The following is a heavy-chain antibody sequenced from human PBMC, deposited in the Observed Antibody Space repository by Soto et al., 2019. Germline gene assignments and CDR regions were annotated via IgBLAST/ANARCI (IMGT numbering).Heavy chain of an antibody. CDR3: ARDESAGSGTSD. V-gene: IGHV3-21*01. Sequence: EVQLVESGGGLVKPGGSLRLSCVASGPIFSSYGMNWLRQAPGKGLEWVSSIDSSGRYIYYADSLQGRFTISRDNAKNSMYLQMNSLRVEDTARYFCARDESAGSGTSDWGQGTLVTVSS. J-gene: IGHJ4*02. D-gene: IGHD2-2*01. CDR1: GPIFSSYG. CDR2: IDSSGRYI.